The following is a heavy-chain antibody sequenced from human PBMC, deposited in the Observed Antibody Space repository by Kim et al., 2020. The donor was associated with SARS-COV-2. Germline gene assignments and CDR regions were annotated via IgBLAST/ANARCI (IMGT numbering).Heavy chain of an antibody. CDR3: SLPPTVTNYGMDV. CDR2: TNTNTGNP. CDR1: GYTFTSYA. D-gene: IGHD4-4*01. V-gene: IGHV7-4-1*02. J-gene: IGHJ6*02. Sequence: ASVKVSCKASGYTFTSYAMNWVRQAPGQGLEWMGWTNTNTGNPTYAQGFTGRFVFSLDTSVSTAYLQISSLKAEDTAVYYCSLPPTVTNYGMDVWGQGTTVTVSS.